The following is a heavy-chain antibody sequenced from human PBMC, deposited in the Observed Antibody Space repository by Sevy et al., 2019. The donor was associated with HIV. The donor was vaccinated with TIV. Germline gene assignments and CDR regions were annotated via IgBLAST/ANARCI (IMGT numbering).Heavy chain of an antibody. CDR2: ISYDGSYK. V-gene: IGHV3-30*04. Sequence: GGSLRLSCAASGFTFSSYAMHCVRQAPGKGLEWVAVISYDGSYKYYADSAKGRFTISRDNSKNTVYLEMNSLRAEDTAVYYCARGDEKRYYYGRTFDYWGQGTLVTVSS. CDR1: GFTFSSYA. D-gene: IGHD3-10*01. CDR3: ARGDEKRYYYGRTFDY. J-gene: IGHJ4*02.